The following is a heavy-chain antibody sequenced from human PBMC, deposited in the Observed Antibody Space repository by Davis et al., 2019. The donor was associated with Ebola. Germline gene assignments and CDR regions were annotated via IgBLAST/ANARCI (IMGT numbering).Heavy chain of an antibody. J-gene: IGHJ2*01. D-gene: IGHD4-17*01. CDR3: TRHVSGDFWYFDL. V-gene: IGHV3-23*01. Sequence: GESLKISCAASGFTFSSYAMSWVRQAPGKGLEWVSAISGSGGSTYYADSVKGRFTVSRDNSNNTLFLQMNSLRAEDTAVYYCTRHVSGDFWYFDLWGRGTLVTVSS. CDR1: GFTFSSYA. CDR2: ISGSGGST.